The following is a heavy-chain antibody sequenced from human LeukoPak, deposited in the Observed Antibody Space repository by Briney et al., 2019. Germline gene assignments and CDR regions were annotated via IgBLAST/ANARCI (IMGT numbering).Heavy chain of an antibody. Sequence: ASVKVSCKASGYTFTGYYMHWVRQAPGQGLEWMGWIIPNSGGANYAQKFQGRVTMTRDTSISTAYTELSSLRSDDTAVYYCARDKSTTRHFDYWGQGTLVTVSS. CDR3: ARDKSTTRHFDY. V-gene: IGHV1-2*02. CDR2: IIPNSGGA. D-gene: IGHD5/OR15-5a*01. CDR1: GYTFTGYY. J-gene: IGHJ4*02.